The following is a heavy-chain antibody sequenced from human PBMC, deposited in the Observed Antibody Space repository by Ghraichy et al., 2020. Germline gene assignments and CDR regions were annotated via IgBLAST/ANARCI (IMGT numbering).Heavy chain of an antibody. V-gene: IGHV4-34*01. CDR1: VGSFSGRW. CDR3: ARGSPYYDVLTGYYFQPRAFDI. CDR2: ITHSGST. D-gene: IGHD3-9*01. Sequence: SHTLSLTCAVYVGSFSGRWWSWIRQPPGKGLEWIGEITHSGSTNYNPSLKSRVIMSVDTSKNQFSLKLSSVTAADTAVYYCARGSPYYDVLTGYYFQPRAFDIGGRGTMSTVAS. J-gene: IGHJ3*02.